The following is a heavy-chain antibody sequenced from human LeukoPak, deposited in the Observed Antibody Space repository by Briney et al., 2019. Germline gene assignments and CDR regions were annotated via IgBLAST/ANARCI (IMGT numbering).Heavy chain of an antibody. J-gene: IGHJ5*02. CDR1: GGSFSGYY. CDR2: INHSGST. Sequence: SETLSLTCAVYGGSFSGYYWSWIRQPPGKGLEWIGEINHSGSTNYNPSLKSRVTISVDTSKNQFSLKLSSVTAADTAVYYCAGGLNVVVAATYWFDPWGQGTLVTVSS. CDR3: AGGLNVVVAATYWFDP. D-gene: IGHD2-15*01. V-gene: IGHV4-34*01.